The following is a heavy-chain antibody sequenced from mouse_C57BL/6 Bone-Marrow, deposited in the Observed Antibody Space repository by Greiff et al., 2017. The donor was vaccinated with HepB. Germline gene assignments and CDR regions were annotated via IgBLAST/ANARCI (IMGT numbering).Heavy chain of an antibody. D-gene: IGHD1-1*01. CDR1: GFTFSDYY. CDR2: INYDGSST. Sequence: DVKLVESEGGLVQPGSSMKLSCTASGFTFSDYYMAWVRQVPEKGLEWVANINYDGSSTYYLDSLKSRFIISRDNAKNILYLQMSSLKSEDTATYYCARGYYGSSYFDYWGQGTTLTVSS. J-gene: IGHJ2*01. V-gene: IGHV5-16*01. CDR3: ARGYYGSSYFDY.